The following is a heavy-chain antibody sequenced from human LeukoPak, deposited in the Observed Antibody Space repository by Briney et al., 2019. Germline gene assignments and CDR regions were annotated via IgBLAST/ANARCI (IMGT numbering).Heavy chain of an antibody. CDR3: ARGGGDLVEATARDYFDY. V-gene: IGHV4-38-2*02. J-gene: IGHJ4*02. D-gene: IGHD1-26*01. CDR1: GYSISSGYY. CDR2: IYHSGST. Sequence: SETLSLTCTVSGYSISSGYYWGWIRQPPGKGLEWIGSIYHSGSTYYNPSLKSRVTISVDTSKNQFSLKLSSVTAADTAVYYCARGGGDLVEATARDYFDYWGQGTLVTVSS.